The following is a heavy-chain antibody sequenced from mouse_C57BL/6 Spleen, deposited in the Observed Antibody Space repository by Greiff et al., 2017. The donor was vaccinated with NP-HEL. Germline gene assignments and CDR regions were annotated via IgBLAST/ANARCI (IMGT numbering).Heavy chain of an antibody. D-gene: IGHD1-1*01. Sequence: VQLQQSGPELVKPGASVKIPCKASGYTFTDYNMDWVKQSHGKSLEWIGDINPNNGGTIYNQKFKGKATLTVDKSSSTAYMELRSLTSEDTAVYYCARPITTGPWYFDVWGTGTTVTVSS. CDR3: ARPITTGPWYFDV. CDR1: GYTFTDYN. V-gene: IGHV1-18*01. J-gene: IGHJ1*03. CDR2: INPNNGGT.